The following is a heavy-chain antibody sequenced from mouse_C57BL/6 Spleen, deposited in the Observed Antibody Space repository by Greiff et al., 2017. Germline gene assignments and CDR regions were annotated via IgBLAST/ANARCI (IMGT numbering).Heavy chain of an antibody. CDR3: ARAVVASDWYFDV. CDR2: IDPSDSYT. V-gene: IGHV1-69*01. Sequence: QVQLQQPGAELVMPGASVKLSCKASGYTFTSYWMHWVKQRPGQGLEWIGEIDPSDSYTNYTQKFKGKSTLTVDKSSSPAYMPLSSLTSEDSAVYCCARAVVASDWYFDVWGTGTTVTVSS. J-gene: IGHJ1*03. D-gene: IGHD1-1*01. CDR1: GYTFTSYW.